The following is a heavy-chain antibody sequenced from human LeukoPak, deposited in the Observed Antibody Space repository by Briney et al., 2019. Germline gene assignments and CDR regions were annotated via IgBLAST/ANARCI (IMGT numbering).Heavy chain of an antibody. CDR3: ARGGGPKNAARSPRQPLANFDY. V-gene: IGHV4-34*01. CDR2: INHSGST. CDR1: GGSFSGYY. D-gene: IGHD6-6*01. Sequence: SETLSLTCAVYGGSFSGYYWSWIRQPPGKGLEWIGEINHSGSTNYNPSLKSRVTISVDTSKNQFSLKLSSVTAADTAVYYCARGGGPKNAARSPRQPLANFDYWGRGTLVTVSS. J-gene: IGHJ4*02.